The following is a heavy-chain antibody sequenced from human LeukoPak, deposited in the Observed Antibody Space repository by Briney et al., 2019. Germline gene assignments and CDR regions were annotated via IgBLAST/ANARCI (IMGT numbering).Heavy chain of an antibody. CDR3: ARERMVYGIRGEFVY. V-gene: IGHV4-30-4*01. J-gene: IGHJ4*02. CDR2: IYFSGST. CDR1: GGSISSGDHY. D-gene: IGHD2-8*01. Sequence: SETLSLTCTVSGGSISSGDHYWSWIRQPPGKGLEWIGYIYFSGSTYYNPSLKSRVTISVDTTKNQFSLKLSSLTAADTAVYYCARERMVYGIRGEFVYWGPGTLVTVSS.